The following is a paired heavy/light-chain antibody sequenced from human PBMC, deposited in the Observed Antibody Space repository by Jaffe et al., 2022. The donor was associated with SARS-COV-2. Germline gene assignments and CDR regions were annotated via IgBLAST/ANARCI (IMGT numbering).Light chain of an antibody. CDR1: QSVSSSY. J-gene: IGKJ3*01. CDR3: QQYGSSPPIFT. CDR2: GAS. Sequence: EIVLTQSPGTLSLSPGERATLSCRASQSVSSSYLAWYQQKPGQAPRLLIYGASSRATGIPDRFSGSGSGTDFTLTISRLEPEDFAVYYCQQYGSSPPIFTFGPGTKVDIK. V-gene: IGKV3-20*01.
Heavy chain of an antibody. CDR3: ARGLLLDIVVVPASRRGWFDP. CDR2: IYYSGST. J-gene: IGHJ5*02. CDR1: GGSISSGGYY. D-gene: IGHD2-2*03. Sequence: QVQLQESGPGLVKPSQTLSLTCTVSGGSISSGGYYWSWIRQHPGKGLEWIGYIYYSGSTYYNPSLKSRVTISVDTSKNQFSLKLSSVTAADTAVYYCARGLLLDIVVVPASRRGWFDPWGQGTLVTVSS. V-gene: IGHV4-31*03.